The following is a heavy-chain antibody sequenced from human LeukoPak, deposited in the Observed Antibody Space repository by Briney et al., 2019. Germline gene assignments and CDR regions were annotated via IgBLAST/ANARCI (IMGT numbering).Heavy chain of an antibody. CDR1: GGSVSSNDYF. Sequence: SETLSLTCTVSGGSVSSNDYFWGWIRQSAAKGLEWIGSVDYSGDTYYNPSLKSRLTISIDTSRNQFSLRLSSVTAAGADTAVYYCVREVNHYGLRRNSFDPWGQGLKVTVSS. CDR2: VDYSGDT. D-gene: IGHD3/OR15-3a*01. V-gene: IGHV4-39*07. CDR3: VREVNHYGLRRNSFDP. J-gene: IGHJ5*02.